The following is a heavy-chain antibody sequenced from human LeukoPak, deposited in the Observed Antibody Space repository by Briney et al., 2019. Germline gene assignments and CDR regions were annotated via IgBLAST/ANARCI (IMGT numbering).Heavy chain of an antibody. CDR1: GYTFSDYF. CDR2: INPNSGDT. CDR3: AKGRLSGSYNRFDY. Sequence: ASVKVSCKASGYTFSDYFMHWVRQAPGPGLEWMGWINPNSGDTNYAQKFQGRVTMTRDTSISTVYMELSSLRSDDTAVYYCAKGRLSGSYNRFDYWGLGTLVTVSS. D-gene: IGHD1-26*01. V-gene: IGHV1-2*02. J-gene: IGHJ4*02.